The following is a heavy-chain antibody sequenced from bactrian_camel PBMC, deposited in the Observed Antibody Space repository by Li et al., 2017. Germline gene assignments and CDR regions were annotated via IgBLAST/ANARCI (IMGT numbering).Heavy chain of an antibody. CDR3: ANHNVGFEY. CDR2: INGGGTNL. V-gene: IGHV3S36*01. J-gene: IGHJ4*01. CDR1: GFTFGDYA. Sequence: VQLVESGEGSVQVGGSLRLSCAASGFTFGDYAIAWVRQAPGKGLEWVANINGGGTNLYYSEAVKGRFAISRDNAKNMVYLQLNKLKTEDMATYFCANHNVGFEYWGQGTQVTVS. D-gene: IGHD5*01.